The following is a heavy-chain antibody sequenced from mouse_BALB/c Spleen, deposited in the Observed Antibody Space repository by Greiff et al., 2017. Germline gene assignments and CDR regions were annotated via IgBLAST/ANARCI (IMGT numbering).Heavy chain of an antibody. CDR1: GFTFSDYY. CDR3: ARDRGGTGAMDY. V-gene: IGHV5-4*02. D-gene: IGHD4-1*01. J-gene: IGHJ4*01. CDR2: ISDGGSYT. Sequence: DVKLVESGGGLVKPGGSLKLSCAASGFTFSDYYMYWVRQTPEKRLEWVATISDGGSYTYYPDSVKGRFTISRDNAKNNLYLQMSSLKSEDTAMYYCARDRGGTGAMDYWGQGTSVTVSS.